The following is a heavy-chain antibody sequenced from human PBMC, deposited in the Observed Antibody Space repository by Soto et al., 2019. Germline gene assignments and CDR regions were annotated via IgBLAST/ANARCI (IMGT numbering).Heavy chain of an antibody. CDR1: GFTFSSYA. D-gene: IGHD3-10*01. V-gene: IGHV3-23*01. CDR2: ISGSGGST. J-gene: IGHJ6*02. CDR3: AKVQYYYGSGSYANYYGMDV. Sequence: DVQLLESGGGLVQPGGSLRLSCAASGFTFSSYAMSWVRQAPGKGLEWVSAISGSGGSTYYADSVKGRFTISRDNSKNTLYLQMNSLRAEDTAVYYCAKVQYYYGSGSYANYYGMDVWGQGTTVTVSS.